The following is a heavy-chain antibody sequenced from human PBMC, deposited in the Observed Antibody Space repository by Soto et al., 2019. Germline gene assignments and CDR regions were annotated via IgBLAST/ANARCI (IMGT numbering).Heavy chain of an antibody. Sequence: QVQLVQSGAEAKKPGASVKVSCKASGYTFTSYGISWVRQAPGQGLEWMGWISAYNGNTNYAQKLQGRVTMTTDTSTSTAYMELRSLRSDDTAVYYCARLVHPPGDWLLSVYYGMDVWGQGTTVTVSS. CDR1: GYTFTSYG. CDR2: ISAYNGNT. D-gene: IGHD3-9*01. J-gene: IGHJ6*02. V-gene: IGHV1-18*01. CDR3: ARLVHPPGDWLLSVYYGMDV.